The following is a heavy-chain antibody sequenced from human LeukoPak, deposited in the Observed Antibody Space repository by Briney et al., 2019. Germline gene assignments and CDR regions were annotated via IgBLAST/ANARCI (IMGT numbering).Heavy chain of an antibody. D-gene: IGHD3-22*01. V-gene: IGHV3-53*01. Sequence: GGSLRLSCAASGFTVSSNYMSWVRQAPGKGLEWVSVIYSGGSTYYADSVKGRLTISRDNSKNTLYLQMNSLRAEDTAVYYCARETYYYDSSGYYGPNWFDPWGQGTLVTVSS. CDR2: IYSGGST. CDR3: ARETYYYDSSGYYGPNWFDP. J-gene: IGHJ5*02. CDR1: GFTVSSNY.